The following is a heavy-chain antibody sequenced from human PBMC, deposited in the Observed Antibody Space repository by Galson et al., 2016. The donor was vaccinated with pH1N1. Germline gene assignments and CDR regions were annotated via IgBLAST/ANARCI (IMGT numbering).Heavy chain of an antibody. V-gene: IGHV3-53*01. J-gene: IGHJ4*02. CDR2: IYTGGST. CDR3: VRGLRGYSFT. D-gene: IGHD5-18*01. CDR1: GFTVSTNY. Sequence: SLRLSCAASGFTVSTNYMSWVRQAPGKGLEWVSLIYTGGSTYYADTVTGRFTISRANSKNTLYLQMNSLRADDTAVYYCVRGLRGYSFTWGQGTLVTVSS.